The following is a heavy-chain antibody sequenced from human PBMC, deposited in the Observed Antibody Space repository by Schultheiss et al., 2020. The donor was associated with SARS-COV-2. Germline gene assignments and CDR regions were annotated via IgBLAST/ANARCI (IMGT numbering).Heavy chain of an antibody. CDR2: ISSSGSTI. CDR3: AKVATVATYFDY. J-gene: IGHJ4*02. D-gene: IGHD4-17*01. CDR1: GFTFSSYA. Sequence: GGSLRLSCAASGFTFSSYAMHWVRQAPGKGLEWVSYISSSGSTIYYADSVKGRFTISRDNSRNTLYLQMNSLRAEDTAVYYCAKVATVATYFDYWGQGTPVTVSS. V-gene: IGHV3-48*01.